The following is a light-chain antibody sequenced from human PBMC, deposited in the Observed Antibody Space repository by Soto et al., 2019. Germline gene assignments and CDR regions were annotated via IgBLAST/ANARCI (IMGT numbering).Light chain of an antibody. CDR2: EVN. CDR3: TSYTSSSTFV. V-gene: IGLV2-14*01. J-gene: IGLJ1*01. CDR1: NSDVGGYNY. Sequence: QSALTQPASVSGSPGQSITISCTGTNSDVGGYNYVSWYQQHPGKAPKLMIYEVNYRPSGVSDRFSGSKSGNAASLTISGLQAEDEADYYCTSYTSSSTFVSGNGTKLTVL.